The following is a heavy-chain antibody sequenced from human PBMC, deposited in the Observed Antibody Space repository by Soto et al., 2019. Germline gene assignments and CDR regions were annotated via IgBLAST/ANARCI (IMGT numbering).Heavy chain of an antibody. D-gene: IGHD2-15*01. Sequence: PSETLSLTCTVSGGSFSSGSYYWSWIRQSPGKGLEWIGYIHDSGRSNYNPSLKSRVKISVDTSKKQFSLKLNSLTTADTAVYYCARVGGTRGWYWGQGTLVTVSS. V-gene: IGHV4-61*01. CDR2: IHDSGRS. CDR3: ARVGGTRGWY. CDR1: GGSFSSGSYY. J-gene: IGHJ4*02.